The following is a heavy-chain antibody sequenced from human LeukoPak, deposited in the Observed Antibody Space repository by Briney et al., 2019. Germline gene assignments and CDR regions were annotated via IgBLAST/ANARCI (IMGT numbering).Heavy chain of an antibody. CDR3: VRDIQWRFDP. CDR2: ISTNKGNT. Sequence: ASVKVSCKASGYIFTSYGISWVRQAPGQGLEWMGWISTNKGNTNYAQRLQGRVTMTADTSTTTAYVELRSLRSDGTAIYYCVRDIQWRFDPWGQGTLVTVSS. J-gene: IGHJ5*02. V-gene: IGHV1-18*01. D-gene: IGHD2-8*01. CDR1: GYIFTSYG.